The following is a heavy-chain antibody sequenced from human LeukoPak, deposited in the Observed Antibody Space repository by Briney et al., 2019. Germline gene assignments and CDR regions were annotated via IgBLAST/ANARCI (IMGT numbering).Heavy chain of an antibody. CDR2: IWYDGSNI. CDR3: ARARNDYDSNGFSALEY. D-gene: IGHD3-22*01. V-gene: IGHV3-33*08. J-gene: IGHJ4*02. Sequence: GGSLRLSCAASGFTSSSYSMNWVRQAPGKGLEWVAVIWYDGSNIYYADSVKGRFTISRDNSKNTLYLQMNSLRAEDTALYYCARARNDYDSNGFSALEYWGQGTLVTVSS. CDR1: GFTSSSYS.